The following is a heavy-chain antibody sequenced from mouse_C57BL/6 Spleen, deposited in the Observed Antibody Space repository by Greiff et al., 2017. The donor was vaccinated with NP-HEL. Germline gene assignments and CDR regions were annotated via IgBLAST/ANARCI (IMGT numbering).Heavy chain of an antibody. V-gene: IGHV1-55*01. Sequence: QVQLQQPGAELVKPGASVKMSCKASGYTFTSYWITWVKQRPGQGLEWIGDIYPGSGSTNYNEKFKSKATLTVDTSSRTAYMQLSSLTSEDSAVYYCARWDLYYYGSYYFDYWGQGTTLTVSS. CDR1: GYTFTSYW. D-gene: IGHD1-1*01. CDR3: ARWDLYYYGSYYFDY. CDR2: IYPGSGST. J-gene: IGHJ2*01.